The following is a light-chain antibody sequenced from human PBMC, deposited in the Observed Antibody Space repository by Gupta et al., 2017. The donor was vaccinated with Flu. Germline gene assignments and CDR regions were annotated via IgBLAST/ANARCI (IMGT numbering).Light chain of an antibody. V-gene: IGKV3-20*01. CDR1: QSVSSNY. CDR2: GAS. Sequence: EIVLTQSPVTLSLSPGEGATLYCRASQSVSSNYLAWYQQKPGQAPRLLIYGASNRATGIPDRFSGSGSGTDFTLTISRLEPEDFAVYCCQQDGNSPPTFCQGTKLEIE. CDR3: QQDGNSPPT. J-gene: IGKJ2*01.